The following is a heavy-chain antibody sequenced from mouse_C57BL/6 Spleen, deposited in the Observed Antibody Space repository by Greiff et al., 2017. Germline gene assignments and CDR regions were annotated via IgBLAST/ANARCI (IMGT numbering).Heavy chain of an antibody. CDR1: GYTFTSYW. CDR2: IDPSDSYT. D-gene: IGHD2-5*01. V-gene: IGHV1-50*01. Sequence: QVQLQQPGAELVKPGASVKLSCKASGYTFTSYWMQWVKQRPGQGLEWIGEIDPSDSYTNYNQKFKGKATLTVDTSSSTAYMQLSSLTSEDSAVYYCARAYYSNRFDYWGQGTTRTVSS. CDR3: ARAYYSNRFDY. J-gene: IGHJ2*01.